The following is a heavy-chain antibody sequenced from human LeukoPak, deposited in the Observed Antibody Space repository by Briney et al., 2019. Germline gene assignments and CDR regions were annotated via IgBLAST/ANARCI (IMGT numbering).Heavy chain of an antibody. CDR1: GFTVSSNY. Sequence: GGSLRLSCAASGFTVSSNYMSWVRQAPGKGLEWVSVIYSGGSTYYADSVKGRFTISRDTSKNTLYLQMNSLRAEDTAVYYCAKDLLAAAGTYWGRGTLVTVSS. V-gene: IGHV3-66*01. J-gene: IGHJ4*02. CDR2: IYSGGST. CDR3: AKDLLAAAGTY. D-gene: IGHD6-13*01.